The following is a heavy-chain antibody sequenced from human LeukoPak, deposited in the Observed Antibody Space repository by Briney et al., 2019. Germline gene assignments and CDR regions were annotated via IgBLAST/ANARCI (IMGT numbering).Heavy chain of an antibody. Sequence: SPSETLSLTCAVSGGSISSGGYSWSWIRQPPGKGLEWIGYIYHSGSTYYNPSLKSRVTISVDRSKNQFSLKLSSVTAADTAVYYCARASIAARRGGSNAFDIWGQGTMVTVSS. CDR1: GGSISSGGYS. J-gene: IGHJ3*02. CDR2: IYHSGST. CDR3: ARASIAARRGGSNAFDI. D-gene: IGHD6-6*01. V-gene: IGHV4-30-2*01.